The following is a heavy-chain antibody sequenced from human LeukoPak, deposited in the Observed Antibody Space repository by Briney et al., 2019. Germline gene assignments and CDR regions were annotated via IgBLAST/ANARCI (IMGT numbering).Heavy chain of an antibody. Sequence: SGPTLVNPTQTLTLTCTFSGFSLSTSGMCVSWIRLPPGKALEWLARIDWDDDKYYSTSLKTRLTISKDTSKNQVVLTMTNMDPVDTATYYCARTYTAMVPYYFDYWGQGTLVTVSS. CDR1: GFSLSTSGMC. D-gene: IGHD5-18*01. J-gene: IGHJ4*02. CDR3: ARTYTAMVPYYFDY. V-gene: IGHV2-70*11. CDR2: IDWDDDK.